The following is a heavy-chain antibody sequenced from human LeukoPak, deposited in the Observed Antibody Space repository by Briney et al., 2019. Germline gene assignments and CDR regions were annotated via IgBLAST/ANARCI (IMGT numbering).Heavy chain of an antibody. J-gene: IGHJ3*02. CDR1: GFTFSSYS. Sequence: GGSLRLSCAASGFTFSSYSMNWVRQAPGKGLEWVSAISGSGGSTYYADSVKGRFTISRHNSKNTLYLQMNSLRAEDTAVYYCARKVCSSTSCPGDAFDIWGQGTMVTVSS. D-gene: IGHD2-2*01. CDR3: ARKVCSSTSCPGDAFDI. CDR2: ISGSGGST. V-gene: IGHV3-23*01.